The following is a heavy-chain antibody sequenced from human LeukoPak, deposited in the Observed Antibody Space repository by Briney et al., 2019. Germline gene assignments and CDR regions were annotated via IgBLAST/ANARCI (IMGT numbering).Heavy chain of an antibody. CDR2: ISVGAEYI. CDR1: GFTVSTYD. D-gene: IGHD3-3*01. V-gene: IGHV3-23*01. CDR3: ASGPPFLKYFEY. J-gene: IGHJ4*02. Sequence: PGGSLRLSCAASGFTVSTYDMNWFRQAPGKGLEWVSTISVGAEYIFYADSVKGRFTISRDDSNNALYLQMHSLRAEDTAIYYCASGPPFLKYFEYWGQGTLVTVSS.